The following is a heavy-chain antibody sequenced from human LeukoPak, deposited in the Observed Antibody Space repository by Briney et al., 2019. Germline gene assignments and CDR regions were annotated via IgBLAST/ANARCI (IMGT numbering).Heavy chain of an antibody. J-gene: IGHJ4*02. Sequence: GGSLRLSCAASGFSFSTSTMTWFRQAPGKGLEWVSAITGGGDNTYYANSVKGRFTISRDNSKNTLYLQMNSLRAEDTALYYCATDYDFWRDVYLGYWGQGTLVTVSS. V-gene: IGHV3-23*01. D-gene: IGHD3-3*01. CDR1: GFSFSTST. CDR3: ATDYDFWRDVYLGY. CDR2: ITGGGDNT.